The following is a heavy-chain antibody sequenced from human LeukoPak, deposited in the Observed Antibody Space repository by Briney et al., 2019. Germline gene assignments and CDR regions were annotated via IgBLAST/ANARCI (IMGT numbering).Heavy chain of an antibody. V-gene: IGHV4-59*08. J-gene: IGHJ4*02. CDR3: AKGERWELPLDY. D-gene: IGHD1-26*01. CDR1: GGSIVSYY. CDR2: IYYTGST. Sequence: PSETLSLTCTVSGGSIVSYYWSWIRQPPGKGLEWIGYIYYTGSTNYNPSLKSRVTISVDTSKNQFSLKLSSVTAADTAVYYCAKGERWELPLDYWGQGTLVTVSS.